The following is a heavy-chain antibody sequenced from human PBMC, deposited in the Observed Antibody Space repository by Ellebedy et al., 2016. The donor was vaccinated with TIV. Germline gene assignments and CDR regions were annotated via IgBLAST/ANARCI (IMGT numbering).Heavy chain of an antibody. CDR1: GSTITNYG. Sequence: GESLKISCAVSGSTITNYGMHWVRQAPGKGLEWVAVISYDGNHKYYADSVKGRLTISRDDSKNTLYLQMNNLRLEDTAVYFCARASSGSSYWGYDYWGQGTLVTVSS. J-gene: IGHJ4*02. V-gene: IGHV3-30*03. CDR3: ARASSGSSYWGYDY. D-gene: IGHD3-22*01. CDR2: ISYDGNHK.